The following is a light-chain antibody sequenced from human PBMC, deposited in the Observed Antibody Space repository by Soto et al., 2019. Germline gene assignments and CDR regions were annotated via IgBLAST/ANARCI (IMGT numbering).Light chain of an antibody. V-gene: IGLV1-44*01. CDR3: AAWDDSLNGVV. J-gene: IGLJ2*01. CDR2: SNN. Sequence: HSVLTQPPSASGTPGQRVTISCSGSSSNIGRNTVNCYQQLPGTAPKLLIYSNNQRPSGVPDRFSGSKSGTSASLAISGLQSEDEADYYCAAWDDSLNGVVFGGGTKLTGL. CDR1: SSNIGRNT.